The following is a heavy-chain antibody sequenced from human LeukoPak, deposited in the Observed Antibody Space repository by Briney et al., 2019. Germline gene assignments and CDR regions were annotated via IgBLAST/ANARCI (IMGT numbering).Heavy chain of an antibody. V-gene: IGHV3-53*01. CDR3: ARGGGNTRFDY. CDR2: IYTSGGT. D-gene: IGHD3-10*01. CDR1: GFTVSSNY. J-gene: IGHJ4*02. Sequence: GGSLRLSCAGSGFTVSSNYMSWVRQAPGKGLEWVSIIYTSGGTYYADSVKGRFTISRDNSKNTLYLQMNSLRAEDTAVYYCARGGGNTRFDYWGQGTLLTVSS.